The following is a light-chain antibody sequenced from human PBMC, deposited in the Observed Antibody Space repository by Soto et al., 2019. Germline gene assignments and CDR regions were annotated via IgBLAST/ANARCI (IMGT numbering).Light chain of an antibody. CDR3: SSFASSNTWL. J-gene: IGLJ3*02. CDR2: EVT. CDR1: SSDVGAYNY. Sequence: QSALTQPPSASGSPGPSDTISCTGTSSDVGAYNYVSWYQQHAGKDPKLVTYEVTKRPSGVPDRFSGSKSANTASLAVSGVQAEDEAEYYCSSFASSNTWLLGGGTKLTVL. V-gene: IGLV2-8*01.